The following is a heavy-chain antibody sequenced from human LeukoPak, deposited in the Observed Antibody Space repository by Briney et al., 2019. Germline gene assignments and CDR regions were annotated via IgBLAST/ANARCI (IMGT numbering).Heavy chain of an antibody. CDR1: GGSFSGYY. J-gene: IGHJ1*01. V-gene: IGHV4-34*01. CDR2: INHSGST. Sequence: SETLSLTCAVYGGSFSGYYWSWIRQPPGKGLEWIGEINHSGSTNYNPSLKSRVTISVDTSKNQFSLKLSSVTAADTAVYYCAREEYCSSTSCYVPFQHWGQGTLVTASS. D-gene: IGHD2-2*01. CDR3: AREEYCSSTSCYVPFQH.